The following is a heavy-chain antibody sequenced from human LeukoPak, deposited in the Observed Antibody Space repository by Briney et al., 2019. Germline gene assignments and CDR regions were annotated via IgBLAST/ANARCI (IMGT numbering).Heavy chain of an antibody. CDR2: INPNSGDT. Sequence: ASVKVSCKASGYTLTVYYIHWVRQAPGQGLEWMGRINPNSGDTNFAQKFQGRVTMTRDTSISTAYMDLSGLRPDDTAVYYCAREGSGYTYGRGSYFDYWGHGILVTVSS. CDR3: AREGSGYTYGRGSYFDY. D-gene: IGHD5-18*01. V-gene: IGHV1-2*06. CDR1: GYTLTVYY. J-gene: IGHJ4*01.